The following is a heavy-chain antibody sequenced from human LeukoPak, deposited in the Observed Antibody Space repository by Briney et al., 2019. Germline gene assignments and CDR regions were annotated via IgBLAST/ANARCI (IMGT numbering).Heavy chain of an antibody. J-gene: IGHJ4*02. CDR2: ISNSGSTI. Sequence: PGGSLRLSCAASGFTFSDYYMSWIRQAPGKGLEWVSYISNSGSTIYYADSVKGRFTISRDNAKNSLYLQMNSLRAEDTAVYYCAGTGNYYDSSGYAYFDYWGQGTLVTVSS. CDR1: GFTFSDYY. V-gene: IGHV3-11*01. CDR3: AGTGNYYDSSGYAYFDY. D-gene: IGHD3-22*01.